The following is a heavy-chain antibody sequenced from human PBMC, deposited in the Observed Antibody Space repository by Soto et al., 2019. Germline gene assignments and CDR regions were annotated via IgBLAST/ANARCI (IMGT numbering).Heavy chain of an antibody. CDR1: GYTFTSYG. J-gene: IGHJ4*02. CDR2: ISAYNGNT. V-gene: IGHV1-18*01. D-gene: IGHD6-19*01. CDR3: ASQGKSSGWSDFDY. Sequence: ASVNVSCKASGYTFTSYGISWVRQAPGQGLEWMGWISAYNGNTNYAQKLQGRVTMTTDTSTSTAYMELRSLRSDDTAVYYCASQGKSSGWSDFDYWGQGTLVTVSS.